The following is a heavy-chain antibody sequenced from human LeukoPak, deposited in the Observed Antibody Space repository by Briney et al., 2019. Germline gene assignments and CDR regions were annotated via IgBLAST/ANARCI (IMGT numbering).Heavy chain of an antibody. J-gene: IGHJ3*02. CDR1: GGSFSGYY. V-gene: IGHV4-34*01. D-gene: IGHD3-9*01. CDR3: ARGLELRYFDWLLEGGDAFDI. Sequence: PSETLSLTCAAYGGSFSGYYWSWIRQPPGKGLEWIGEINHSGSTNYNPSLKSRVAISVDTSKNQFSLKLSSVTAADTAVYYCARGLELRYFDWLLEGGDAFDIWGQGTMVTVSS. CDR2: INHSGST.